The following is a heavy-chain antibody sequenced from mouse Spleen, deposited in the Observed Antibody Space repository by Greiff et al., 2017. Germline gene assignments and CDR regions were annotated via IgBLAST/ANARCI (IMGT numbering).Heavy chain of an antibody. D-gene: IGHD1-1*01. CDR1: GYTFTSYW. CDR3: ASLTTGYWYFDV. V-gene: IGHV1S81*02. CDR2: INPSNGRT. Sequence: VQLQQPGAELVKPGASVKLSCKASGYTFTSYWMHWVKQRPGQGLEWIGEINPSNGRTNYNEKFKSKATLTVDKSSSTAYMQLSSLTSEDSAVYYCASLTTGYWYFDVWGAGTTVTVSS. J-gene: IGHJ1*01.